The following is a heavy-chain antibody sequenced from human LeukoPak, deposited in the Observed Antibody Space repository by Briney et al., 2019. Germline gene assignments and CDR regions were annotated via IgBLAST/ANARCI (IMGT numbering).Heavy chain of an antibody. J-gene: IGHJ6*02. CDR2: IIPILGIA. Sequence: SVKVSCKASGGTFSSYAISWVRQAPGQGLEWMGRIIPILGIANYAQKFQGRVTITADKSTSTAYMELSSLRPEDTAVYYCARSRITMVRGVISPNYYYGLDVWGQGTTVTVSS. CDR3: ARSRITMVRGVISPNYYYGLDV. D-gene: IGHD3-10*01. CDR1: GGTFSSYA. V-gene: IGHV1-69*04.